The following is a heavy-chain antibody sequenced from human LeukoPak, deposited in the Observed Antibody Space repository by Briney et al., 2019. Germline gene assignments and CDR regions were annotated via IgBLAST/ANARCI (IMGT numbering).Heavy chain of an antibody. J-gene: IGHJ4*02. D-gene: IGHD3-22*01. CDR1: ENSFTSYW. Sequence: GESLKISCKGSENSFTSYWIGWVRQKPGKGLEWMGIIFPGDSETRYSPSFQGQVTISADKSISTAYLQWSSLKASDTAMYYCARCGYYDSSGYYPPDYWGQGTLVTVSS. V-gene: IGHV5-51*01. CDR3: ARCGYYDSSGYYPPDY. CDR2: IFPGDSET.